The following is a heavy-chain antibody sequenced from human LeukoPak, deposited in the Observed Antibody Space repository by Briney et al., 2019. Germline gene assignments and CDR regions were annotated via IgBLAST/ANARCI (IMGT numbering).Heavy chain of an antibody. CDR3: ARVGSYSFDY. D-gene: IGHD6-13*01. CDR1: GGSISTYY. Sequence: SETLSLTCTVSGGSISTYYWSWIRQPPGKGLEWIGYIYYSGITRYNPSLKSRLTMSVDTSKNQFSLKLSSVTAADTAVYCCARVGSYSFDYWGQGTLITVSA. J-gene: IGHJ4*02. V-gene: IGHV4-59*01. CDR2: IYYSGIT.